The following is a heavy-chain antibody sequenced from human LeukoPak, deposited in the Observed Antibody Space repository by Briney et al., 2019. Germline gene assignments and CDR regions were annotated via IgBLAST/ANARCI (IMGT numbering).Heavy chain of an antibody. J-gene: IGHJ4*02. Sequence: SETLSLTCADYGGSFSGYYWSWIRQPPGKGLEWIGEINHSGSTNYNPSLKSRVTISVDTSKNQFSLKLSSVTAADTAVYYCARRAEGHYDSSGYYYWGQGTLVTVSS. D-gene: IGHD3-22*01. V-gene: IGHV4-34*01. CDR1: GGSFSGYY. CDR2: INHSGST. CDR3: ARRAEGHYDSSGYYY.